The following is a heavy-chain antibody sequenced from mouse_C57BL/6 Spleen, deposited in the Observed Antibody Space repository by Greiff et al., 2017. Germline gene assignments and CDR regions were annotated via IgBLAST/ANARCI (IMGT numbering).Heavy chain of an antibody. Sequence: EVKLVESGGGLVQPKGSLKLSCAASGFSFNTYAMNWVRQAPGKGLEWVARIRSKSNNYATYYADSVKDRFTISRDDSESMLYLQMNNLKTEDTAMYYCVRLYDGSLYYYAMDYWGQGTSVTVSS. CDR1: GFSFNTYA. V-gene: IGHV10-1*01. J-gene: IGHJ4*01. CDR2: IRSKSNNYAT. D-gene: IGHD2-3*01. CDR3: VRLYDGSLYYYAMDY.